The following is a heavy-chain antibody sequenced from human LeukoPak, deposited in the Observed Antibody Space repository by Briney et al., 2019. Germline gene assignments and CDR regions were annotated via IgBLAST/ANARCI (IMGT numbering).Heavy chain of an antibody. Sequence: ESLKISCKGSGYSFTSYWIAWVRQMPGKGPEWMGIIYPDDSDTRYSPSFQGQVTITADKSISTAYLQWSSLKASDNAMYYCARQRRSSGWPNDYWGQGTLVTVSS. J-gene: IGHJ4*02. CDR1: GYSFTSYW. V-gene: IGHV5-51*01. CDR2: IYPDDSDT. CDR3: ARQRRSSGWPNDY. D-gene: IGHD6-19*01.